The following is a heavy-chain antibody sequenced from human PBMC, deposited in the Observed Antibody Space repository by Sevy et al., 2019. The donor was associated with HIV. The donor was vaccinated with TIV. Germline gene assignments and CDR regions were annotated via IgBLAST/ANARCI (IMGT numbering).Heavy chain of an antibody. J-gene: IGHJ6*02. D-gene: IGHD2-2*01. CDR3: ARAGVYCSSTSCYAYYGMDV. CDR1: GYTFTSYD. V-gene: IGHV1-8*01. Sequence: ASVKVSCKASGYTFTSYDINWVRQATGQGLEWMGWMNPNSGNTGYAQKFQGRVTMTRNTSISTAYMELSSLRSEDTAVYYCARAGVYCSSTSCYAYYGMDVWGQGPRSPSP. CDR2: MNPNSGNT.